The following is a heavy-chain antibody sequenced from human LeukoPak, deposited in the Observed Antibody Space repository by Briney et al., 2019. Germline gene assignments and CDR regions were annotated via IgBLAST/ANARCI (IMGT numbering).Heavy chain of an antibody. D-gene: IGHD3-3*01. V-gene: IGHV3-74*01. CDR3: AIGFYGFSY. Sequence: GGSLRLSCAASGLTFSRYWMHWVRQAPGKGLVWVSRIYSDGSSTSYADSVKGRVIISRDSAKNTVYLLVNSLRAEDTAVYYCAIGFYGFSYWGQGTLVTVPS. CDR2: IYSDGSST. CDR1: GLTFSRYW. J-gene: IGHJ4*02.